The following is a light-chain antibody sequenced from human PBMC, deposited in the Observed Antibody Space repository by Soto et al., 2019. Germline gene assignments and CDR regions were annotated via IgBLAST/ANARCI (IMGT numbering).Light chain of an antibody. J-gene: IGKJ4*01. CDR2: GAS. Sequence: ETVMTQSAATLSVSPGERTTLSCRASQSVNTNLAWYQQKPGQAPRLLIFGASIRATGVPDRFSGSGSGTEFALRIGSLQSEDSAGYCCQQYNDWPPLTFGGGAKVEIK. V-gene: IGKV3-15*01. CDR3: QQYNDWPPLT. CDR1: QSVNTN.